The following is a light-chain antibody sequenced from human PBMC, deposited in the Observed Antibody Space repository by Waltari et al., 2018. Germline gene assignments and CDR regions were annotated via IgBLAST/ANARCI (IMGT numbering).Light chain of an antibody. J-gene: IGLJ2*01. V-gene: IGLV2-8*01. CDR3: ISCAGSSQML. CDR2: EVS. CDR1: SSDVVGFDY. Sequence: QSALTQPPSASGSPGQSVTISCTGTSSDVVGFDYVSWYQQHPGKVPRLMIYEVSKRPSGVPERFSGSKSGNKASLTVSGLQVEDEADYYCISCAGSSQMLFGGGTKLTVL.